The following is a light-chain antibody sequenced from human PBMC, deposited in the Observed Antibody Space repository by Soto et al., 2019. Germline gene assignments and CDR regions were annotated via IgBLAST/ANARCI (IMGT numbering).Light chain of an antibody. Sequence: QSVLTQPPSASGTPGQRVTISCSGSSSNIGSKPVNWYQQLPGTAPKLLIYTNDQRPSGVPDRFSGSKSGTSASLVISGLQSEDEADYYCATWDASLNDYVFGTGTKLTVL. J-gene: IGLJ1*01. CDR2: TND. CDR3: ATWDASLNDYV. V-gene: IGLV1-44*01. CDR1: SSNIGSKP.